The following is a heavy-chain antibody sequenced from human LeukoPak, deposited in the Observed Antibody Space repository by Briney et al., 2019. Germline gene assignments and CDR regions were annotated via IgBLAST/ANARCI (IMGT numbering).Heavy chain of an antibody. CDR2: IRYDGTNK. V-gene: IGHV3-30*02. D-gene: IGHD4-17*01. Sequence: QPGGSLRLSCAASGFTFSIYGMHWVRQAPGKGLEWVAFIRYDGTNKYYADSVKGQFTISRDNSKNTLFLQMNSLRPEDTAVYYCAKDSTNYADYARPGAWGQGTLVTVSS. J-gene: IGHJ5*02. CDR1: GFTFSIYG. CDR3: AKDSTNYADYARPGA.